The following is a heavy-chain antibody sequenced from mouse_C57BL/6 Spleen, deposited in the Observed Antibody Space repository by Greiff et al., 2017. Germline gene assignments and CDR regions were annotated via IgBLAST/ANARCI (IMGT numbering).Heavy chain of an antibody. J-gene: IGHJ2*01. D-gene: IGHD6-2*01. CDR1: GFTFSSYG. V-gene: IGHV5-6*01. CDR2: ISSGGSYT. Sequence: EVQLVESGGDLVKPGGSLKLSCAASGFTFSSYGMSWVRQTPDKRLEWVATISSGGSYTYYPDSVKGRFTISRDNAKNTLYLQMSSLKSEDTPMYYCATLSLSGGDRYYFDYWGQGTTLTVSS. CDR3: ATLSLSGGDRYYFDY.